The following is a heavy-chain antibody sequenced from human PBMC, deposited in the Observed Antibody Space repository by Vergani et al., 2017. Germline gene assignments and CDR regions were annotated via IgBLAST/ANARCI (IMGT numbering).Heavy chain of an antibody. J-gene: IGHJ3*02. V-gene: IGHV3-53*01. D-gene: IGHD2-8*01. CDR1: LFPFIRTY. Sequence: EVQLVESGGGLIQPRRSLPLSSPSSLFPFIRTYMSWVPQAPGKGLGLFSVLYIGGSTYYADSVKGRFTISRDNSKNTLYLQMNSLRAEDTAVYYCARDHCTNGVCRTATDAFEIWGQGTMVTVSS. CDR3: ARDHCTNGVCRTATDAFEI. CDR2: LYIGGST.